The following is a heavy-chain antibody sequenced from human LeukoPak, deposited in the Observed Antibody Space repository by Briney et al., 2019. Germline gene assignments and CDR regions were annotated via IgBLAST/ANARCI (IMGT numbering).Heavy chain of an antibody. CDR3: ARNRDGDYGGAFDI. Sequence: PSETLSLTCTVSGGSISSGGYYWSWIRQHPGTGLEWIGYIYYSGSTYYNPSLKSRVTISVDTSKNQFSLKLSSVTAADTAVYYCARNRDGDYGGAFDIGGQGKMVTVSS. CDR1: GGSISSGGYY. CDR2: IYYSGST. J-gene: IGHJ3*02. V-gene: IGHV4-31*03. D-gene: IGHD4-17*01.